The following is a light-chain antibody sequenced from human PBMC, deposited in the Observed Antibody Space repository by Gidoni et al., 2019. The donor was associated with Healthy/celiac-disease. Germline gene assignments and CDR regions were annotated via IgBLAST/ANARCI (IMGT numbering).Light chain of an antibody. CDR3: QQYNYWPGFS. J-gene: IGKJ3*01. V-gene: IGKV3-15*01. CDR1: QSVSSN. Sequence: EIVMTQSPATLSVSPGERATLSCRASQSVSSNFAWYQQKPGQAPRLLIYGASTRATGIPAMFSGSGSWTAFTLTISSLQSADFAVYYCQQYNYWPGFSFGPGTKVDI. CDR2: GAS.